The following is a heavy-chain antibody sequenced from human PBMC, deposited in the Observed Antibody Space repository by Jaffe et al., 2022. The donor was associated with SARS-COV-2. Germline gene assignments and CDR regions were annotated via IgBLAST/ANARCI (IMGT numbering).Heavy chain of an antibody. CDR2: ISYDGSNK. CDR3: AKEGLSYYFDY. V-gene: IGHV3-30*18. J-gene: IGHJ4*02. D-gene: IGHD6-19*01. Sequence: QVQLVESGGGVVQPGRSLRLSCAASGFTFSSYGMHWVRQAPGKGLEWVAVISYDGSNKYYADSVKGRFTISRDNSKNTLYLQMNSLRAEDTAVYYCAKEGLSYYFDYWGQGTLVTVSS. CDR1: GFTFSSYG.